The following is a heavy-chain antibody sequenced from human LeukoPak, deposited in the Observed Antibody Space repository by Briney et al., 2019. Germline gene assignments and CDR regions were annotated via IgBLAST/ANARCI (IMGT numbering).Heavy chain of an antibody. D-gene: IGHD3-10*01. CDR3: ARNGAYGSGSYTYYYYYYMDV. CDR2: ISPYNGNT. CDR1: GYTFINHG. V-gene: IGHV1-18*01. J-gene: IGHJ6*03. Sequence: ASVKVSCKPSGYTFINHGISWVRQAPGQGLEWMGWISPYNGNTNYAQKLQGRLTMTTDKSTSTAYMELSSLRSEDTAVYYCARNGAYGSGSYTYYYYYYMDVWGKGTTVTVSS.